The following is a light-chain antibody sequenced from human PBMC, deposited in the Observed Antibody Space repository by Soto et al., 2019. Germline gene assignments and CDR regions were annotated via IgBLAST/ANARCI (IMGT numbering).Light chain of an antibody. CDR1: QTFTSGH. CDR2: ETS. J-gene: IGKJ1*01. V-gene: IGKV3D-20*02. Sequence: IVLSQSPGTLSVSPGQRVTLSCRGSQTFTSGHLAWYQQRPGQAPRLLIYETSTRAAGIPDRFSASASGTDFTLTVSSLEPEDLAVYYCQQRSNWPRTFGQGTKVDIK. CDR3: QQRSNWPRT.